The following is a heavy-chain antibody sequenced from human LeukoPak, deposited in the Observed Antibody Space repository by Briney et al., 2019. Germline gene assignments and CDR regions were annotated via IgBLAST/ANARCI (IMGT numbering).Heavy chain of an antibody. J-gene: IGHJ4*02. CDR3: ARDRGYDFWSGPYYFDY. V-gene: IGHV3-30-3*01. D-gene: IGHD3-3*01. CDR1: GFTFSSYA. Sequence: PGRSLRLSCAASGFTFSSYAMHWVRQAPGKGLEWVAVISYDGSNKYYADSVKGRFTISRDNSKNTLYLQMNSLRAEDTAVYYCARDRGYDFWSGPYYFDYWGQGTLVTVSS. CDR2: ISYDGSNK.